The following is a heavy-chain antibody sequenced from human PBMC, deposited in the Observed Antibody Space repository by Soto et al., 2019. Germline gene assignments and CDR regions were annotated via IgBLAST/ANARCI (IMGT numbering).Heavy chain of an antibody. V-gene: IGHV3-23*01. CDR1: GFTFSSYA. CDR2: ISGSGGST. Sequence: QPGGSLRLSCAASGFTFSSYAMSWVRQAPGKGLEWVSAISGSGGSTYYTDSVKGRFTISRDNSKNTLYLQMNSLRAEDTAVYYCAKFIHSSTSLFDYWGQGTLVTVSS. J-gene: IGHJ4*02. CDR3: AKFIHSSTSLFDY. D-gene: IGHD2-2*01.